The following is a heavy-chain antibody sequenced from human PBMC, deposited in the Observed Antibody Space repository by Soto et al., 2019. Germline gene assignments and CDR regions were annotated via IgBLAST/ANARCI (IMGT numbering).Heavy chain of an antibody. CDR2: IGGSGGNT. Sequence: PGRSLRLPCAASGFTFSSYAMSWVRQAPGRGLEWVSAIGGSGGNTYYADSVKGRFTISRDNSKNTLYLQMNSLRAEDTAVYYCAKVSYFDWLLYYFDYWGQGTLVTVSS. CDR1: GFTFSSYA. V-gene: IGHV3-23*01. J-gene: IGHJ4*02. D-gene: IGHD3-9*01. CDR3: AKVSYFDWLLYYFDY.